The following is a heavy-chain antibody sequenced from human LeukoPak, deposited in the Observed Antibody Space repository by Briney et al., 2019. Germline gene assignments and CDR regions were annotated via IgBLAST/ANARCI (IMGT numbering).Heavy chain of an antibody. J-gene: IGHJ4*02. Sequence: PGGSLRLSCAASGFTSSSFAMHWVRRAPGKGLEWVAVISFDGSKKQYVDSVKGRFSFSRDHSKNTLYLQMNSLRAEDTAVYYCARDQGTYGPLDYWGQGTLVTVSS. CDR1: GFTSSSFA. D-gene: IGHD3-10*01. CDR3: ARDQGTYGPLDY. CDR2: ISFDGSKK. V-gene: IGHV3-30*04.